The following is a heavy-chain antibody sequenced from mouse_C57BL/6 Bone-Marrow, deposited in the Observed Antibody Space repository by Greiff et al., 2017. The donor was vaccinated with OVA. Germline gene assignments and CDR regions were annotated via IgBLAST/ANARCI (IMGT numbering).Heavy chain of an antibody. CDR3: ARGYNGSSYFYWYFDV. CDR1: GFTFSDYG. D-gene: IGHD1-1*01. Sequence: EVKVVESGGGLVKPGGSLKLSCAASGFTFSDYGMHWVRQAPEKGLEWVAYISSGSSTIYYADTVKGRFTISRDNAKNTLFLQMTSLRAEDTAMYYCARGYNGSSYFYWYFDVWGTGTTVTVSS. CDR2: ISSGSSTI. J-gene: IGHJ1*03. V-gene: IGHV5-17*01.